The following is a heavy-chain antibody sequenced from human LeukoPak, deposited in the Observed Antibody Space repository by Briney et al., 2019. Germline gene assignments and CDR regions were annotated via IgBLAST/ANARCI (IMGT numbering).Heavy chain of an antibody. CDR1: GFTFSTYA. V-gene: IGHV3-23*01. D-gene: IGHD3-10*01. Sequence: PGGSLRLSCAASGFTFSTYAMSWVRQAPGKGLEWVSTFTGGEGITHYADSVTGRFTISRDNSKNTLYLQMNSLRADDTAVYYCARDRVGSGTSFDSWGQGTLVTVSS. CDR3: ARDRVGSGTSFDS. CDR2: FTGGEGIT. J-gene: IGHJ4*02.